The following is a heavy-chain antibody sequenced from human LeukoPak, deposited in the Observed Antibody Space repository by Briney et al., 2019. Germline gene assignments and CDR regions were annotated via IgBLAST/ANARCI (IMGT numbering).Heavy chain of an antibody. J-gene: IGHJ4*02. CDR3: AKEMNYDILTGYPFDY. Sequence: GGSLRLSCAASGFTFDDYAMHWVRQAPGKGLEWVSGISWNSGSIGYADSVKGRFTIPRDNAKNSLYLQMNSLRAEDTALYYCAKEMNYDILTGYPFDYWGQGTLVTVSS. CDR2: ISWNSGSI. CDR1: GFTFDDYA. D-gene: IGHD3-9*01. V-gene: IGHV3-9*01.